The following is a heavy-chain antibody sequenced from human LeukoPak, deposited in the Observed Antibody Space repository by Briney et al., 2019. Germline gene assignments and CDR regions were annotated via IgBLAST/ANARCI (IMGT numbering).Heavy chain of an antibody. J-gene: IGHJ4*02. D-gene: IGHD3-9*01. V-gene: IGHV3-30*04. CDR3: ARGSTTETSIRYFDWLLGLDY. CDR1: GFTFSNSI. Sequence: GGSLSLSCAASGFTFSNSIMHWVRQAPGLGLDWVAATSHDGSNEAYADSVKGRFTISRDNSKNTLYLHMNSLRADDSAVYYCARGSTTETSIRYFDWLLGLDYWGQXTMVXVSS. CDR2: TSHDGSNE.